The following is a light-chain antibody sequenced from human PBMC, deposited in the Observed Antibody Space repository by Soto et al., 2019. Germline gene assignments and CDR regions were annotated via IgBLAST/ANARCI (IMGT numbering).Light chain of an antibody. CDR3: QQRSNWPPIT. CDR1: QSVSSY. Sequence: EIVLTQSPATLSLSPGEGATLSCRASQSVSSYLAWYQQKPGQAPRLLIYDASNRATGIPARFSGSGSGTDFTLTISSLEPEDFADYYCQQRSNWPPITFGQGTRLEIK. CDR2: DAS. J-gene: IGKJ5*01. V-gene: IGKV3-11*01.